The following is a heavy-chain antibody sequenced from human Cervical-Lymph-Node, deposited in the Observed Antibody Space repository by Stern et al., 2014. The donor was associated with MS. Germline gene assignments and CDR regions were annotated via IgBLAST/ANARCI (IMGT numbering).Heavy chain of an antibody. CDR1: GYTLTSYG. CDR2: ISAYNGNT. Sequence: VQLVHSWAEVKKPGASVKVSCKASGYTLTSYGISWVRQAPGQGLEWIGWISAYNGNTNYAQKLQGRVTMTTDTSTSTAYIELRSLRSDDTAVYYCARERPIYGGNYYTRTFDYWGQGTLVTVSS. J-gene: IGHJ4*02. CDR3: ARERPIYGGNYYTRTFDY. D-gene: IGHD3-22*01. V-gene: IGHV1-18*01.